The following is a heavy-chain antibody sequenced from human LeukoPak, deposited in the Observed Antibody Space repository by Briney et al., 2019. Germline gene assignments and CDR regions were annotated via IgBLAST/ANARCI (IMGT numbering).Heavy chain of an antibody. D-gene: IGHD3-10*01. J-gene: IGHJ3*02. Sequence: GGSLRLSCAASGFTFSSYGMHWVRQAPGKGLEWVAFIRYDGSNKYYADSVKGRFTISRDNSKNTLYLQMNSLRAEDTAVYYCAKYGGSGSLHFDIWGQGTMVTVSS. V-gene: IGHV3-30*02. CDR2: IRYDGSNK. CDR3: AKYGGSGSLHFDI. CDR1: GFTFSSYG.